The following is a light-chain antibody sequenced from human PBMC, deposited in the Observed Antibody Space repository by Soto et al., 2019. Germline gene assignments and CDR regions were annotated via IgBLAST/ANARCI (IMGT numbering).Light chain of an antibody. CDR2: GAS. CDR3: HQYDKAPHT. J-gene: IGKJ2*01. V-gene: IGKV3-20*01. CDR1: QSVSSSQ. Sequence: EIVLTQSPGTLSLSPGESATLSCRANQSVSSSQVAWYQQKPGQAPRLLIYGASSRVPGIPDRFSGVGSETDFTLTISRLEPEDSAVYYCHQYDKAPHTFGQGTKLEIK.